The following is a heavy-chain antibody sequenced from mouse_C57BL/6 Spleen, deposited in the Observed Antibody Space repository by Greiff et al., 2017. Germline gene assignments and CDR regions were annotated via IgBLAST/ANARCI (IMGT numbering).Heavy chain of an antibody. D-gene: IGHD1-1*01. Sequence: QVQLQQPGAELVKPGASVKMSCKASGYTFTSYWITWVKQRPGQGLEWIGDIYPGSGSTNYNEKFKSQATLTVDTASSTAYMQRSSLTSEDSAVYYCAREGSHYYFDYWGQGTTLTVSS. CDR3: AREGSHYYFDY. V-gene: IGHV1-55*01. CDR2: IYPGSGST. CDR1: GYTFTSYW. J-gene: IGHJ2*01.